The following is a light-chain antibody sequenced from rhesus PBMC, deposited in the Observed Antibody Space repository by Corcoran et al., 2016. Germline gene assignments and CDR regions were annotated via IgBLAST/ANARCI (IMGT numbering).Light chain of an antibody. CDR3: QQYSSSLT. Sequence: DIQMTQSPSSLSASVGDTVTITCCASQSISSWLAWYQQKPVKDHKLLSYQASSLQSGDPSRFSGSGSVTDFTLPISRLQSEYFATYYCQQYSSSLTFGPGAKLDIQ. CDR2: QAS. J-gene: IGKJ3*01. CDR1: QSISSW. V-gene: IGKV1-22*01.